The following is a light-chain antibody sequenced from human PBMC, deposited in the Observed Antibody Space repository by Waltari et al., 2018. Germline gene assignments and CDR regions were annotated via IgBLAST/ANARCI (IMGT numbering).Light chain of an antibody. CDR1: SSDVGDYNY. CDR2: EVT. Sequence: QSALTQPASVSGSPGQSITISCTGTSSDVGDYNYVSWYQQHPGKAPKLMIYEVTNRPSGVSNRFSGSKSDNTASLTISGLQAEDEADYFCSSYTSSTNFWIFGGGTKLTVL. J-gene: IGLJ3*02. CDR3: SSYTSSTNFWI. V-gene: IGLV2-14*01.